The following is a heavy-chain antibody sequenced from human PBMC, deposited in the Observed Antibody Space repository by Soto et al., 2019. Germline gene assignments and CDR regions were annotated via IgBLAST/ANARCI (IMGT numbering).Heavy chain of an antibody. D-gene: IGHD3-10*01. CDR3: ARDWAGYLDF. CDR1: GGPISSGGYS. V-gene: IGHV4-30-2*01. Sequence: SETLSLTCAVSGGPISSGGYSWSWIRQPPGKGLEWIGYIYHSGSTYYNPSLKSRVTISVDRSKNQFSLKLSSVTAADTAVYYGARDWAGYLDFWGQGTLVTVSS. J-gene: IGHJ4*02. CDR2: IYHSGST.